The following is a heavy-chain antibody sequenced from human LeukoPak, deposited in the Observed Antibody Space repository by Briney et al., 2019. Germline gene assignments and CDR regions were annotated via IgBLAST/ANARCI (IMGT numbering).Heavy chain of an antibody. CDR1: GFTFSSYG. Sequence: GGSLRLSCAASGFTFSSYGMHWVRQAPGKGLEWVAVIWYDGSNKYYADSVKGRFTISRDNSKNTLYLQMNSLRAEDTAVYYCARASCYYGSGSEFDYWGQGTLVTVSS. CDR3: ARASCYYGSGSEFDY. V-gene: IGHV3-33*01. D-gene: IGHD3-10*01. J-gene: IGHJ4*02. CDR2: IWYDGSNK.